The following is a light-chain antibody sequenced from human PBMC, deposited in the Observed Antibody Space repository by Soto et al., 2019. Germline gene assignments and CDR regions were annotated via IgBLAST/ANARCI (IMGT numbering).Light chain of an antibody. Sequence: QSALTQPASVSGSPGQSITISCTGTSSDVGGYNYVSWYQQHPGKAHKLMISDVSNRPSGVYNRLSGSKSSNTASLTISWPQTEDEADYYCSSYTTSSTYGFGTGTKVTVL. J-gene: IGLJ1*01. CDR1: SSDVGGYNY. V-gene: IGLV2-14*01. CDR3: SSYTTSSTYG. CDR2: DVS.